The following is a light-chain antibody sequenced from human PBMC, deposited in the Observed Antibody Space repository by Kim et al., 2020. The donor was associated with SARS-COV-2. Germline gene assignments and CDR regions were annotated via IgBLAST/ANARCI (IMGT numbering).Light chain of an antibody. V-gene: IGKV1-16*02. Sequence: ASVGDRVTITCRASQDISHYLAWFQQQPGTAPKSLIHAASVLQSGVPAKFSGSGSGTDFTLTISSLQPEDFATYYCQQYYSYPQTFGGGTKVDIK. J-gene: IGKJ4*01. CDR2: AAS. CDR3: QQYYSYPQT. CDR1: QDISHY.